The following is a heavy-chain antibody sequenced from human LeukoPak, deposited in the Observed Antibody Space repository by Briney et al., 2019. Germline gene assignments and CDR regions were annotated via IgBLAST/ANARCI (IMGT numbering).Heavy chain of an antibody. CDR3: ARVEGDIVVVPAAMVDY. D-gene: IGHD2-2*01. CDR1: GYSISSGYY. V-gene: IGHV4-38-2*02. CDR2: IYHSGST. J-gene: IGHJ4*02. Sequence: SETLSLTCTVSGYSISSGYYWGWIRQPPGKGLEWIGSIYHSGSTYYNPSLKSRVTISVDTSKNQFSLKLSSVTAADTAVYYCARVEGDIVVVPAAMVDYWGQGTLVTVSS.